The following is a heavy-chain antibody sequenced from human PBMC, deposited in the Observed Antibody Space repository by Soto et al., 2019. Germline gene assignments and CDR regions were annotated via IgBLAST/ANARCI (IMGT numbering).Heavy chain of an antibody. CDR2: IIPIIATA. D-gene: IGHD2-2*01. V-gene: IGHV1-69*01. CDR3: AREVSAAKRSYYYYGVDV. CDR1: GDTFTSHA. Sequence: QVQLVQSGAEVKKPGSSVKVSCQASGDTFTSHAINWVRQAPGQGLEWMGGIIPIIATANYAQKFQARVTITADESTSTAYMALRSLRSDDTAVYYCAREVSAAKRSYYYYGVDVWCQGTTVTVSS. J-gene: IGHJ6*02.